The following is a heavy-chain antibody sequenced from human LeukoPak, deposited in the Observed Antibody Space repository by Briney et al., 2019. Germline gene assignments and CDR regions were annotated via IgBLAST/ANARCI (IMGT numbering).Heavy chain of an antibody. D-gene: IGHD1-26*01. CDR1: GFTLSSYS. Sequence: GGSLRLSCSPSGFTLSSYSMNWVRQAPGKGLEWVAFIDTTSRTMYYAGSVKGRFSISRDDAKNSLFLQMNSLRVEDTAVYYFVRDRVGGSLDYWGQGTLVTVSS. CDR3: VRDRVGGSLDY. V-gene: IGHV3-48*01. CDR2: IDTTSRTM. J-gene: IGHJ4*02.